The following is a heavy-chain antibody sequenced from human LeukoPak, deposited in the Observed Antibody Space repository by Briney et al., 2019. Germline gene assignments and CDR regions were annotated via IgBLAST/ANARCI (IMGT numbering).Heavy chain of an antibody. CDR2: INPNSGGT. CDR1: GYTFTGYY. Sequence: ASVKVSCKASGYTFTGYYMHWVRQAPGQGLEWMGWINPNSGGTNYAQKFQGWVTMTRDTSISTAYMELSRLRSDDTAVYYCARDSRYYYGSGSYYVFDYWGQGTLVTVSS. CDR3: ARDSRYYYGSGSYYVFDY. J-gene: IGHJ4*02. D-gene: IGHD3-10*01. V-gene: IGHV1-2*04.